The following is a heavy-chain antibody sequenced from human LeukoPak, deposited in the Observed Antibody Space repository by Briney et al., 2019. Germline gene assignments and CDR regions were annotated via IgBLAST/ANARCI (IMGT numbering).Heavy chain of an antibody. CDR2: IYTSGST. D-gene: IGHD3-22*01. Sequence: SQTLSLTCTVSGGSISSGSYYWSWLRQPAGKGLEWIGRIYTSGSTNYNPSLKSRVTISVDTSKNQFSLKLSSVTAADTAVYYCARGGDYYDSSGYSDYWGQGTLVTVSS. V-gene: IGHV4-61*02. CDR3: ARGGDYYDSSGYSDY. CDR1: GGSISSGSYY. J-gene: IGHJ4*02.